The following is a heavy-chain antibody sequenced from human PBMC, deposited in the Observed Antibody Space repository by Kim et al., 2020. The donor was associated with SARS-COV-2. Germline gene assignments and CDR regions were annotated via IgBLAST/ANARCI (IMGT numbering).Heavy chain of an antibody. CDR3: SKMASSGSFDY. Sequence: ASVKVSCKASGFPFTDFYMHWVRQAPGKGLEWMGLIKPTNGNTWYAQKFQGRITMTGATSTNTISMELNSLKSDDSALYYCSKMASSGSFDYWGQGTLVTVSS. D-gene: IGHD5-12*01. CDR1: GFPFTDFY. V-gene: IGHV1-46*03. J-gene: IGHJ4*02. CDR2: IKPTNGNT.